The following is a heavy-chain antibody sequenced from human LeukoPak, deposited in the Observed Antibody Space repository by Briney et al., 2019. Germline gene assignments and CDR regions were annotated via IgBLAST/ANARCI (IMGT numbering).Heavy chain of an antibody. CDR3: ASATVVTPPRAFDI. J-gene: IGHJ3*02. CDR1: GGSFSGYY. Sequence: SETLSLTCAVYGGSFSGYYWSWIRQPPGMGLEWIGEINHSGSTNYNPSLKSRVTVSVDTSKNQFSLKLSSVTAADTAVYYCASATVVTPPRAFDIWGQGTMVTVSS. D-gene: IGHD4-23*01. V-gene: IGHV4-34*01. CDR2: INHSGST.